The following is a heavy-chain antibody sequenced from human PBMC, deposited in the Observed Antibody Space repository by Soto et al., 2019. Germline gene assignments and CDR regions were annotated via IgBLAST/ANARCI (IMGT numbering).Heavy chain of an antibody. Sequence: SETLSLTCAVSGGSISSGGYSWSWIRQPPGEGLEWIGYIYHSGSSYYNPSLKSRVTISVDRSKNQFSLKLSSVTAADTAVYYCARRRIYDYVWGSTTENWFGPWGQGTLVTVSS. CDR3: ARRRIYDYVWGSTTENWFGP. D-gene: IGHD3-16*01. CDR1: GGSISSGGYS. J-gene: IGHJ5*02. V-gene: IGHV4-30-2*01. CDR2: IYHSGSS.